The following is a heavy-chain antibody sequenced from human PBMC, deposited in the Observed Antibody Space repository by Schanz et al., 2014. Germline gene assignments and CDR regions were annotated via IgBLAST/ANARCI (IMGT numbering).Heavy chain of an antibody. D-gene: IGHD3-10*01. Sequence: QVQLVQSGGEVKKPGASVKVSCKASGYTFRHYGISWLRQAPGQGLEWMGYISGYNGNTNYAPKVQDRVTMTTDTSTSTAYMELRSLRSDDTAVYYCARVELLWFGGVFQGKYNWFDPWGQGTLVTVSS. J-gene: IGHJ5*02. CDR2: ISGYNGNT. V-gene: IGHV1-18*04. CDR3: ARVELLWFGGVFQGKYNWFDP. CDR1: GYTFRHYG.